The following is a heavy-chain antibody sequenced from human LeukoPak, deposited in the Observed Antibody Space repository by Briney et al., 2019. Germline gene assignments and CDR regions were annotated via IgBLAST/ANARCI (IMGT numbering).Heavy chain of an antibody. CDR1: GFTFSSYA. CDR2: ISYDGSNK. J-gene: IGHJ4*02. D-gene: IGHD3-9*01. V-gene: IGHV3-30-3*01. CDR3: ARGLYDILTGYNNWLDY. Sequence: PGGSLRLSCAASGFTFSSYAMRWVRQAPGKGLEWVAVISYDGSNKYYADSVKGRFTISRDNSKNTLYLQMNSLRAEDTAVYYCARGLYDILTGYNNWLDYWGQGTLVTVSS.